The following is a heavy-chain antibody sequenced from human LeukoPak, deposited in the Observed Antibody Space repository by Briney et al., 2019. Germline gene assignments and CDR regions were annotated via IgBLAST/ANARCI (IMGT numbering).Heavy chain of an antibody. CDR1: GGSFSGYY. Sequence: SETLSLTCAVYGGSFSGYYWSWIHQPPGKGLEWIGEINHSGSTNYNPSLKSRVTISVDTSKNQFSLKLSSVTAADTAVYYCARGGKLRYFDWPDAFDIWGQGTMVTVSS. J-gene: IGHJ3*02. V-gene: IGHV4-34*01. CDR2: INHSGST. CDR3: ARGGKLRYFDWPDAFDI. D-gene: IGHD3-9*01.